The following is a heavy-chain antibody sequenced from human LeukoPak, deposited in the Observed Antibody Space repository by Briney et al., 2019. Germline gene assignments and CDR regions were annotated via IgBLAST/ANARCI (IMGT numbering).Heavy chain of an antibody. Sequence: ASVKVSCKASGGTFSSYAISWVRQAPGQGLEWMGGIIPIFGTANYAQKFQGRVKITADKSTSTAYMELSSLRSEDTAVYYCAILGYCSGGSCYSADYWGQGTLVTVSS. J-gene: IGHJ4*02. V-gene: IGHV1-69*06. CDR3: AILGYCSGGSCYSADY. CDR1: GGTFSSYA. CDR2: IIPIFGTA. D-gene: IGHD2-15*01.